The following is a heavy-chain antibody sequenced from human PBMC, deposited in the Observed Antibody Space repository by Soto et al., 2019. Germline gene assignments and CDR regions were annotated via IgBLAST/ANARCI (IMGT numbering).Heavy chain of an antibody. J-gene: IGHJ4*02. D-gene: IGHD5-18*01. Sequence: PGESLKISCKGSGYNFAGYWIAWVRQMPGKGLELMGIIYPSDSDTRYRPSFQGQVTISADKSISSAYMELSSLRSEDTAVYYCARTPGGRGYSLMVDYWGQGTLVTVSS. CDR1: GYNFAGYW. V-gene: IGHV5-51*01. CDR3: ARTPGGRGYSLMVDY. CDR2: IYPSDSDT.